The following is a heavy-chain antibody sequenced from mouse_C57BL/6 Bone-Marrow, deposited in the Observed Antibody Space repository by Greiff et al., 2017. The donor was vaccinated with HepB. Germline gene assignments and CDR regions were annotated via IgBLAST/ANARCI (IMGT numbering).Heavy chain of an antibody. J-gene: IGHJ2*01. CDR3: ARSVYYFDY. CDR2: IDPSDSET. Sequence: QVQLQQPGAELVRPGSSVKLSCKASGYTFTSYWMHWVKQRPLQGLEWIGNIDPSDSETNYNQKFKDKATLTVDKSSSTAYMQLSSLTSEDSAVYYCARSVYYFDYWGQGTTLTVSS. CDR1: GYTFTSYW. V-gene: IGHV1-52*01.